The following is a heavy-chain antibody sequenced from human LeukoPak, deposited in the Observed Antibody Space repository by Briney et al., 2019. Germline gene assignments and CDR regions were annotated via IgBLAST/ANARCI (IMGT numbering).Heavy chain of an antibody. CDR3: AAGTAADF. J-gene: IGHJ4*02. Sequence: PGGSLRLSCAVSGFTVSDYYMNWIRQAPGKGLEWISYISSSSSYTDYADSVKGRFTISRDNAKSALYLHLNSLRLEDTAVYYCAAGTAADFWGQGTLVTVSS. CDR1: GFTVSDYY. V-gene: IGHV3-11*03. D-gene: IGHD6-13*01. CDR2: ISSSSSYT.